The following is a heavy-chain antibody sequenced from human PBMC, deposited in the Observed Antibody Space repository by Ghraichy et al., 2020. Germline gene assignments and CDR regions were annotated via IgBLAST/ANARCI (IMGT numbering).Heavy chain of an antibody. CDR3: ARGVSNRIVATTKGYFDY. D-gene: IGHD5-12*01. CDR1: GGSFSGYY. J-gene: IGHJ4*02. Sequence: SETLSLTCAVYGGSFSGYYWSWIRQPPGKGLEWIGEINHSGSTNYNPSLKSRVTISVDTSKNQFSLKLSSLTAADTAVYYCARGVSNRIVATTKGYFDYWGQGALVTVSS. CDR2: INHSGST. V-gene: IGHV4-34*01.